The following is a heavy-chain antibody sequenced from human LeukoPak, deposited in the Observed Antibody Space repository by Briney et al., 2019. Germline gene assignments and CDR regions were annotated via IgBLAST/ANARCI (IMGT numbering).Heavy chain of an antibody. CDR3: ARGGYCSSISCYTGYSYGHNWFDP. J-gene: IGHJ5*02. D-gene: IGHD2-2*01. Sequence: SETLSLTCAVYGGSFSGYYWSWIRQPPGKGLEWIGEINHSGSTNYNPSLKSRVTISVDTSKNQFSLKLSSVTAADTAVYYCARGGYCSSISCYTGYSYGHNWFDPWGQGILVTVSS. CDR1: GGSFSGYY. V-gene: IGHV4-34*01. CDR2: INHSGST.